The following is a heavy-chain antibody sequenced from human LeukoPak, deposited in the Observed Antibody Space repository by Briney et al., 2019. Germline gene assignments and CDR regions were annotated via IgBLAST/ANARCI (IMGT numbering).Heavy chain of an antibody. CDR2: FDPEDGET. Sequence: ASVKVSCKVSGYTLTELSMHWVRQAPGKGLEWMAGFDPEDGETIYAQKFQGRVTMTEDTSTDTAYIELSSLRSEDTAVYYCATSSMDAFDIWGQGTMVTVSS. V-gene: IGHV1-24*01. CDR1: GYTLTELS. CDR3: ATSSMDAFDI. D-gene: IGHD2-2*01. J-gene: IGHJ3*02.